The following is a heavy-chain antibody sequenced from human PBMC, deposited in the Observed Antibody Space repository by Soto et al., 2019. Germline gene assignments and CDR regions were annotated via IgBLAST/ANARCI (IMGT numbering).Heavy chain of an antibody. Sequence: LSLTCTVSGGSISSGGYYWSWIRQHPGKGLEWIGYIYYSGSTYYNPSLKSRVTISVDTSKNQFSLKLSSVTAADTAVYYCASVRAAAGTYDYWGQGTLVTVSS. D-gene: IGHD6-13*01. J-gene: IGHJ4*02. CDR1: GGSISSGGYY. CDR2: IYYSGST. CDR3: ASVRAAAGTYDY. V-gene: IGHV4-31*03.